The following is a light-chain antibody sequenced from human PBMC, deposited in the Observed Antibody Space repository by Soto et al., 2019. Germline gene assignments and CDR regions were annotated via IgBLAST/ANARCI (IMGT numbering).Light chain of an antibody. CDR1: QSVSSN. J-gene: IGKJ2*02. CDR2: GAS. V-gene: IGKV3-15*01. Sequence: EIVMTQSPATLSVSPGERATLSCRASQSVSSNSAWYQQKPGQAPRLLIYGASTRATGIPARFSGSGSGTEFTLTISSLQSEYFAVYYCQQYNNWRTFGQGTKLEIK. CDR3: QQYNNWRT.